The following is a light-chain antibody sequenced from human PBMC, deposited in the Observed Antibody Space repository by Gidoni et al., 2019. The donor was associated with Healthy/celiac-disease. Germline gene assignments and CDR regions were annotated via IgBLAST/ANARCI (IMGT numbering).Light chain of an antibody. CDR1: ENIANR. J-gene: IGKJ3*01. CDR2: ASS. V-gene: IGKV1-39*01. CDR3: QQTKTAPFT. Sequence: DIQMTQSPSSLSASVGDRVTITCRANENIANRLNWYRQTPGKAPELLIYASSNLRGGVPSRFSGSGFGTDFTLSISGLQSEDLANYYCQQTKTAPFTFGPXTKVDLK.